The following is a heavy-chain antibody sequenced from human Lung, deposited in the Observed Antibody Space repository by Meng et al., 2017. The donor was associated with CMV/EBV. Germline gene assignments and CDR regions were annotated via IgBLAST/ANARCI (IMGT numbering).Heavy chain of an antibody. D-gene: IGHD2-2*01. CDR2: IYWNDDK. V-gene: IGHV2-5*01. J-gene: IGHJ4*02. CDR3: AHSQPGWDQLLLGLGVFDY. CDR1: GFXLSTSGVG. Sequence: SGXXLVXPTQTLTLTCTYSGFXLSTSGVGVGWIRQPPGKALEWLALIYWNDDKRYSKSLKSRLTNTKDTSKNHVVLTMTNMDPVDPATYYCAHSQPGWDQLLLGLGVFDYWXQGKXVTVSS.